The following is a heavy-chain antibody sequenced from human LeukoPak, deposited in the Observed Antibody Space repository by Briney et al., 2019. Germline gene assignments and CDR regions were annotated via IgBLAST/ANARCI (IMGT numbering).Heavy chain of an antibody. V-gene: IGHV4-61*02. CDR2: IYTSGST. CDR3: ARGVLY. J-gene: IGHJ4*02. D-gene: IGHD4/OR15-4a*01. CDR1: GGSISSGSYY. Sequence: SQTLSLTCTVSGGSISSGSYYWSWIRQPAGKGLEWIGRIYTSGSTNYNPSLKSRVTISVDTSKNQFSLKLSSVTAADTAVYYCARGVLYWGQGTLVTVSP.